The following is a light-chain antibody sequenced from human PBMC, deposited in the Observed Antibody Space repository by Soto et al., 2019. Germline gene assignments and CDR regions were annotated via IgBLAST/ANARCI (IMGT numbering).Light chain of an antibody. CDR2: DVS. CDR3: SSYTSSSTVV. Sequence: QSALTQPASVSGSPGQSITISCTGTSSDVGGYNYVSWYQQHPGKAPKLMIYDVSNRPSGVSSRFSGSKSGNTASLTISGLQAEDDADYYCSSYTSSSTVVFGGGTKLTVL. V-gene: IGLV2-14*01. J-gene: IGLJ2*01. CDR1: SSDVGGYNY.